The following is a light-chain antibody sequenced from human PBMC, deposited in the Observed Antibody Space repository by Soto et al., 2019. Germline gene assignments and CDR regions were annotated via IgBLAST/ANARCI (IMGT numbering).Light chain of an antibody. CDR1: SSDVGGNKY. J-gene: IGLJ1*01. CDR2: DVS. CDR3: SAFTGTTYD. V-gene: IGLV2-14*03. Sequence: QSVLTQPASVSGSPGQSITISCTGTSSDVGGNKYVSWYQHYPGKAPKLMICDVSNRPSGVSNRFSGSKSGNTASLTISGLQAEDEADYYCSAFTGTTYDFGTGTKVTVL.